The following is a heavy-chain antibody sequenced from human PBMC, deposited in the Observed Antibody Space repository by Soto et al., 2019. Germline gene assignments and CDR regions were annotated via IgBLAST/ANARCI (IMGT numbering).Heavy chain of an antibody. CDR1: GYTFTSYA. D-gene: IGHD2-15*01. CDR2: INAGNGNT. Sequence: QVQLVQSGAEVKKPGASVKVSCKASGYTFTSYAMHWVRQAPGQRLEWMGWINAGNGNTKYSQKFQGRVTITRDTSGSTAYMELSSLRSEDTAVYYCARVLASGGPYYYYYYGMDVWGQGTTVTVSS. CDR3: ARVLASGGPYYYYYYGMDV. J-gene: IGHJ6*02. V-gene: IGHV1-3*01.